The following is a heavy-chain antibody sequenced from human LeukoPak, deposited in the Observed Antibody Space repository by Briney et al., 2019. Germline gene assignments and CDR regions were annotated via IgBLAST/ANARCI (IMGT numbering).Heavy chain of an antibody. CDR1: EFTFSSYW. Sequence: GGSLRLSCAASEFTFSSYWMHWVRQAPGKGLVWVSRINSDGSSTSYADSVKGRFTISRDNARNTVYLQMNSLRAEDTAVYYCARDGRSGNFDKWGQGTLVSVSS. D-gene: IGHD1-26*01. CDR3: ARDGRSGNFDK. J-gene: IGHJ4*02. V-gene: IGHV3-74*01. CDR2: INSDGSST.